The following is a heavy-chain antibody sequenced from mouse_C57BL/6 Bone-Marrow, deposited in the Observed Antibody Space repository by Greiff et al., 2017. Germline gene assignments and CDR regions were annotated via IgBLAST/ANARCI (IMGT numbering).Heavy chain of an antibody. Sequence: QVQLQQSGAELARPGASVKMSCKASGYTFTSYTMHWVKQRPGQGLEWIGYINPSSGYTKYNKKFKDKATLTADKSSSTAYMQLSSLTSEDSAVYYCARTLTTTGPYYAMDYWGQGTSVTVSS. CDR1: GYTFTSYT. J-gene: IGHJ4*01. CDR2: INPSSGYT. V-gene: IGHV1-4*01. D-gene: IGHD1-1*01. CDR3: ARTLTTTGPYYAMDY.